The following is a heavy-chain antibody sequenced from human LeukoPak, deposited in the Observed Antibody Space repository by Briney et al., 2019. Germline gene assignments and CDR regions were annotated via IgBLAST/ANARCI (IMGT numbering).Heavy chain of an antibody. CDR2: ISSGTSTI. V-gene: IGHV3-48*04. CDR1: GFTFSSYS. Sequence: GGSLRLSCAASGFTFSSYSMNWVRQAPGKGLEWVSYISSGTSTIYYADSVEGRFTISRDNAKNSLYLQMNSLRAEDTAVYYCARRKDGYNYWDYWGQGTLVTVSS. J-gene: IGHJ4*02. CDR3: ARRKDGYNYWDY. D-gene: IGHD5-24*01.